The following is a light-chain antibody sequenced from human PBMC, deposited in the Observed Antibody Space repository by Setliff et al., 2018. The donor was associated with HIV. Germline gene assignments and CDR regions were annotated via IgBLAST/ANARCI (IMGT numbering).Light chain of an antibody. J-gene: IGLJ3*02. CDR1: SSNIGSNF. CDR2: KNN. V-gene: IGLV1-47*01. CDR3: AAWDDNLNAWV. Sequence: QSVLTQPPSASGTPGQRITISCSGSSSNIGSNFVYWYQHLPGAAPKLLIYKNNQRPPGVPDRFSGSKSGTSGSLAISGLRSEDEADYSCAAWDDNLNAWVFGGGTKGTVL.